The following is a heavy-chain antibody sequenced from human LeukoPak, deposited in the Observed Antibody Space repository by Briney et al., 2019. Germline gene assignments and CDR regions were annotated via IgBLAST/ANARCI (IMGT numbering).Heavy chain of an antibody. CDR2: IRYGGSNK. Sequence: GGSLRLSCAASGFTFSSYGMHWVRQAPGKGLEWVAFIRYGGSNKYYADSVKGRFTISRDNSKNTLYLQMNSLRAEDTAVYYCAKSGGLTWGYEYYMDVWGKGTTVTVSS. J-gene: IGHJ6*03. CDR1: GFTFSSYG. V-gene: IGHV3-30*02. D-gene: IGHD2-2*01. CDR3: AKSGGLTWGYEYYMDV.